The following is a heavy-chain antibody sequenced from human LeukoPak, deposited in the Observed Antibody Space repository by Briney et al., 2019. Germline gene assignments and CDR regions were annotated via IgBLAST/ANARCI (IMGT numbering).Heavy chain of an antibody. D-gene: IGHD4/OR15-4a*01. CDR1: GFTFSPYA. CDR2: IWSNSVWT. Sequence: GGSLRLSCAAPGFTFSPYAMSWVRQPPGKGLEWVSSIWSNSVWTHYADSVKGRFTISRDNSKNTLYLEMHSLRADDTAVYYCAKDGAAWGQGTLVTVSS. CDR3: AKDGAA. V-gene: IGHV3-23*01. J-gene: IGHJ5*02.